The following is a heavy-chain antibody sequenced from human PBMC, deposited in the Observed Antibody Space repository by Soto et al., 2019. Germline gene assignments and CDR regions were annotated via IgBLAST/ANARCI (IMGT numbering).Heavy chain of an antibody. Sequence: PGGCLRLSCSASGFSFSSYCMHWVRQAPGEGLVWVSRIIRDGSTTSYADSVKGRFTISRDNAKDTLYLQINSLRAEDTAVYYCARGVNGYYYVDAWGQGTPVTVSS. CDR3: ARGVNGYYYVDA. CDR1: GFSFSSYC. V-gene: IGHV3-74*01. CDR2: IIRDGSTT. J-gene: IGHJ5*02. D-gene: IGHD3-9*01.